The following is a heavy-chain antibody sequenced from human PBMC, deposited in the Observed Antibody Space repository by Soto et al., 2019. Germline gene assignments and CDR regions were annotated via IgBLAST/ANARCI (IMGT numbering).Heavy chain of an antibody. V-gene: IGHV1-69*01. CDR3: ARDMAPYDFWSGYYYYYGMDV. Sequence: QVQLVQSGAEVKKPGSSVKVSCKASGGTFSSYAISWVRQAPGQGLEWMGGIIPIFGTANYAQKFQGRVTITADESQSTAYMELSSLRSEDTAVYYCARDMAPYDFWSGYYYYYGMDVWGQGTTVTVSS. CDR1: GGTFSSYA. D-gene: IGHD3-3*01. J-gene: IGHJ6*02. CDR2: IIPIFGTA.